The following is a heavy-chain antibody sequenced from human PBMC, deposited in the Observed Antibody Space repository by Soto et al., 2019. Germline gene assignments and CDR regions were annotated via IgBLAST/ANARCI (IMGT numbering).Heavy chain of an antibody. D-gene: IGHD2-15*01. CDR3: SRESVVLTANCDY. V-gene: IGHV3-21*06. Sequence: PGGSLRLSCAASGFTFTRYSINWVRQAPWQGLEWVSSISSTTNYIYYGDSMKGRFTISRDNAKNSLYLEMNSLRAEDTAVFYSSRESVVLTANCDYWAQGILATV. CDR1: GFTFTRYS. CDR2: ISSTTNYI. J-gene: IGHJ4*02.